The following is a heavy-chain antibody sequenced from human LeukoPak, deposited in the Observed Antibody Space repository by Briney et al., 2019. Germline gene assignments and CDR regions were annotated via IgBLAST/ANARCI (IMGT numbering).Heavy chain of an antibody. Sequence: SETLSLTCTVSGGSISSYYWSWIRQPPGKGLEWIGYIYYSGSTNYNPSLKSRVTISVDTSKNQFSLKLSSVTAADTAGYYCARHSGGYNLNYFDYWGQGTLVTVSS. V-gene: IGHV4-59*08. CDR1: GGSISSYY. CDR2: IYYSGST. J-gene: IGHJ4*02. CDR3: ARHSGGYNLNYFDY. D-gene: IGHD5-24*01.